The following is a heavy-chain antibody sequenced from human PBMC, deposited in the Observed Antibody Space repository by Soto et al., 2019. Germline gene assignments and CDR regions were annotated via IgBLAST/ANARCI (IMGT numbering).Heavy chain of an antibody. CDR1: GFTFGASA. Sequence: PGGSLRLSCAASGFTFGASAMHWVRQASGKGLEWVGRIRSKTNSYATAYAESVKGRFTISRDDSKNTAYLQMNSLKTEDSAVYYCGRHVSVYDSSGYVDYWGPGTLVTVSS. J-gene: IGHJ4*02. CDR2: IRSKTNSYAT. V-gene: IGHV3-73*01. D-gene: IGHD3-22*01. CDR3: GRHVSVYDSSGYVDY.